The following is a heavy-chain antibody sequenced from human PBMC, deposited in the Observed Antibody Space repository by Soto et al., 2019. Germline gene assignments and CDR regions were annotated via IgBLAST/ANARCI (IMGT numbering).Heavy chain of an antibody. V-gene: IGHV1-18*01. J-gene: IGHJ4*02. D-gene: IGHD3-16*01. Sequence: QVQLVQSGAEVKKPGASVKVSCKASGYTFTSYSINWFRQAPGQGLEWMGWISTYSGNTHYAQILQGRVTMTTDTYTSTANMELRSLRYDDTGLYYSAGDYGYVDYWGQGTLVTVSS. CDR1: GYTFTSYS. CDR2: ISTYSGNT. CDR3: AGDYGYVDY.